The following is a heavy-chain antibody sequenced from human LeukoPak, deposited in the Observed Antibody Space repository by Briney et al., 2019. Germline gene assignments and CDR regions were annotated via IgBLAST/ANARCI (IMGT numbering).Heavy chain of an antibody. CDR3: ARTDILTGRVQGDAFDI. CDR1: GFTFSSYW. Sequence: PGGSLRLSCAASGFTFSSYWMSWVRQAPGKGLEWVANIKQDGSEKYYVDSVKGRFTISRDNAKNSLYLQMNSLRAEDTAVYYCARTDILTGRVQGDAFDIWGQGTMVTVSS. J-gene: IGHJ3*02. D-gene: IGHD3-9*01. V-gene: IGHV3-7*01. CDR2: IKQDGSEK.